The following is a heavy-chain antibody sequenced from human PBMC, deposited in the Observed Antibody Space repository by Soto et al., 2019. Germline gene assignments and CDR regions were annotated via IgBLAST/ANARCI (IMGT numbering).Heavy chain of an antibody. CDR1: GFTFSSFA. V-gene: IGHV3-23*01. Sequence: GGSLRLSCAASGFTFSSFAMSWVRQAPGKGLEWVSVISGSGGSTHYADSVKGRFTISRDNSKNTLYLQMNSLRAEDTAVYHCAKVFGRTNYYYYYMDVWAKGTTVTVS. D-gene: IGHD3-3*01. J-gene: IGHJ6*03. CDR2: ISGSGGST. CDR3: AKVFGRTNYYYYYMDV.